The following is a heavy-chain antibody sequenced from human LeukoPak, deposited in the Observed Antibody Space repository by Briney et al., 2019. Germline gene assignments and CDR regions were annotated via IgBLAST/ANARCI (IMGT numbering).Heavy chain of an antibody. Sequence: PGGSLRLSCAASGFIFSNYGMNWVRQAPGKGLEWVAVTSSDLNVKLYADSVKGRFTISRDNSRSTLYLQMNSLRPEDTAIYYCAREGYYGSGSPPSLYFDYWGQGTLVTVSS. D-gene: IGHD3-10*01. CDR2: TSSDLNVK. V-gene: IGHV3-30*03. CDR1: GFIFSNYG. CDR3: AREGYYGSGSPPSLYFDY. J-gene: IGHJ4*02.